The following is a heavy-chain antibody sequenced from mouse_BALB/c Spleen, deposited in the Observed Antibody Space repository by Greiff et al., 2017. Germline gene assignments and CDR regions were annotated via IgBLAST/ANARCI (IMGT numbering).Heavy chain of an antibody. D-gene: IGHD3-3*01. CDR2: IDPANGNT. J-gene: IGHJ2*01. V-gene: IGHV14-3*02. CDR1: GFYIKDTY. Sequence: VQLKQSGAELVKPGASVKLSCTASGFYIKDTYMHWVKQRPEQGLEWIGMIDPANGNTKYDPKFQGKATITADTSSNTAYLQLSSLTSEDTAVYYCAYLGDYWGQGTTLTVSS. CDR3: AYLGDY.